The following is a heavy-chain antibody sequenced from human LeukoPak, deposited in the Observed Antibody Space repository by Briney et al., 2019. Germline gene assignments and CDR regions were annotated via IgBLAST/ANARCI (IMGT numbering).Heavy chain of an antibody. Sequence: SVKVSCKASGGTFSSYAISWVRQAPGQGLEWMGGIIPIFGTANYAQKFQGRVTITTDESTSTAYMELSSLRSEDTAAYYCASPIPAAIPMQFDYWGQGTLVTVSS. V-gene: IGHV1-69*05. CDR3: ASPIPAAIPMQFDY. CDR1: GGTFSSYA. CDR2: IIPIFGTA. D-gene: IGHD2-2*01. J-gene: IGHJ4*02.